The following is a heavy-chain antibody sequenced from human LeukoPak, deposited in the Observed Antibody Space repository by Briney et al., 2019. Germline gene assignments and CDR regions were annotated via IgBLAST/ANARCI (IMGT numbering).Heavy chain of an antibody. D-gene: IGHD6-13*01. J-gene: IGHJ4*02. Sequence: SETLSLTCTVSGGSISTYYWSWIRQPPGKGLEWIGYIYYSGSTNYDPSLKSRVTISVDTSKSQFSLKLSSVTAADTAVYYCARGYSSSWFYFDYWGQGTLVTVSS. CDR1: GGSISTYY. CDR2: IYYSGST. V-gene: IGHV4-59*01. CDR3: ARGYSSSWFYFDY.